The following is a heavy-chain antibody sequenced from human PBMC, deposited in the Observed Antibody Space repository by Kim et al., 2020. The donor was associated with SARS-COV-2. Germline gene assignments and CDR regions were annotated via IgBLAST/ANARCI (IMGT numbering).Heavy chain of an antibody. Sequence: GGSLRLSCAASEFTFSIYWMSWVRQAPGKGLEWVANIQHDGSEKSYVDSVKGQFTISRDNAKNSLYLQMNSLRAEDTAMYYCARVRRGGGTTHYFEDWGQGTLVTVSS. J-gene: IGHJ4*02. CDR1: EFTFSIYW. V-gene: IGHV3-7*01. CDR3: ARVRRGGGTTHYFED. D-gene: IGHD1-7*01. CDR2: IQHDGSEK.